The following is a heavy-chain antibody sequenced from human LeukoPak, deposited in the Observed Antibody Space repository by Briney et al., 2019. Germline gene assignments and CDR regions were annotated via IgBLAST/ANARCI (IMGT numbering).Heavy chain of an antibody. CDR1: GYTFTSYD. V-gene: IGHV1-8*01. J-gene: IGHJ4*02. CDR2: MNPNSGNT. CDR3: ARGVIWWLRLASRSYFDY. Sequence: ASVKVSCKASGYTFTSYDINWVRQATGQGLEWMEWMNPNSGNTGYAQKFQGRVTMTRNTSISTAYMELSSLRSEDTAVYYCARGVIWWLRLASRSYFDYWGQGTLVTVSS. D-gene: IGHD5-12*01.